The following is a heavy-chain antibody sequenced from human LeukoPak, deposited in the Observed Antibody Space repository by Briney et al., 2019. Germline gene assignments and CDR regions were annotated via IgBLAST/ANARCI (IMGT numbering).Heavy chain of an antibody. D-gene: IGHD3-22*01. J-gene: IGHJ4*02. CDR1: GGSLSSGSYY. V-gene: IGHV4-39*07. CDR2: IYFSGSS. Sequence: SETLSLTCTVSGGSLSSGSYYWGWIRQPPGKGLEWIGSIYYSGSIYFSGSSDYNPSLKSRVTISGDTSKNHFSLKLTSVTAADTAVYYCARASYYYDSFPLFDHWGQGTLVTVSS. CDR3: ARASYYYDSFPLFDH.